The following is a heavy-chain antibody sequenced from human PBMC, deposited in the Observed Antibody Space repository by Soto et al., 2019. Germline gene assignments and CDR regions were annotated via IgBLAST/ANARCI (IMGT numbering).Heavy chain of an antibody. CDR1: GFTFNNYW. Sequence: EVQLVESGGGLVQPGGSLRLSCAASGFTFNNYWIHWVRQAPGKGLMWVSRINGDGTTTNYADSVRGRFAISRDNAENTVYLQMNSLRAEDTALNYCARGVRGHNGKDVWGQGTTVTVSS. CDR2: INGDGTTT. D-gene: IGHD3-10*01. V-gene: IGHV3-74*01. J-gene: IGHJ6*02. CDR3: ARGVRGHNGKDV.